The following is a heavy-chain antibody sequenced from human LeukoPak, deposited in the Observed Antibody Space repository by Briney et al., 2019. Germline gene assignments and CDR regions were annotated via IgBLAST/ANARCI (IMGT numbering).Heavy chain of an antibody. CDR2: IKNDGSEN. Sequence: PGGSLRLSCAASGFTFSSYWMSWVRQAPGKGLEWVANIKNDGSENYYVDSVKGRFTISTDNAKSSLYLQMNSLRAEDTAVYYCARGVIGYLWFRESYYFDCWGRGTLVTVSS. V-gene: IGHV3-7*01. D-gene: IGHD3-10*01. CDR1: GFTFSSYW. CDR3: ARGVIGYLWFRESYYFDC. J-gene: IGHJ4*02.